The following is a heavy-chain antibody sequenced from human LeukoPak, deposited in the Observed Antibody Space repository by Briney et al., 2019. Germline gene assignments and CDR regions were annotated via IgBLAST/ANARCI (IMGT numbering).Heavy chain of an antibody. CDR2: ITGGGIST. J-gene: IGHJ5*02. V-gene: IGHV3-23*01. CDR3: AKVPVWLGELLANWFDP. D-gene: IGHD3-10*01. Sequence: GGSLRLSCAASGFTFSNYAMSWVRQAPGKGLEWVSSITGGGISTYYADSVKGRFTISRDNSKNTLYLQMNSLRAEDTAVYYCAKVPVWLGELLANWFDPWGQGTLVTVSS. CDR1: GFTFSNYA.